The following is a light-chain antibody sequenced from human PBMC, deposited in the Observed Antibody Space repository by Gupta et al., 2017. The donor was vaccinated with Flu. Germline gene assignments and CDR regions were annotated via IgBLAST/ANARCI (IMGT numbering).Light chain of an antibody. V-gene: IGLV3-21*02. CDR1: NIGGKS. Sequence: SSVLTQPPSVSVAPGQTASITCGGNNIGGKSVHWYLQKSGQAPVLVVHDDDDRPPGIPDRFSGSKSGNTATLTLSRVEAGDEADYHCQVWDSSSGRVFGGGTKLTVL. J-gene: IGLJ3*02. CDR3: QVWDSSSGRV. CDR2: DDD.